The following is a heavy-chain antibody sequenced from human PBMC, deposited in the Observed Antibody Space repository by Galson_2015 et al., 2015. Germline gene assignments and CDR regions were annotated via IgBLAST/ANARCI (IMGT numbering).Heavy chain of an antibody. CDR1: GFTFSSYW. J-gene: IGHJ3*02. CDR3: AKGRGSYYKSDAFDI. CDR2: VNGDGSSI. V-gene: IGHV3-74*01. D-gene: IGHD1-26*01. Sequence: SLRLSCAASGFTFSSYWMHWVRHAPGKGLVWVSRVNGDGSSINYADSVKGRFTISRDNAKNSLYLQMYSLRAEDTALYYCAKGRGSYYKSDAFDIWGQGTMVTVSS.